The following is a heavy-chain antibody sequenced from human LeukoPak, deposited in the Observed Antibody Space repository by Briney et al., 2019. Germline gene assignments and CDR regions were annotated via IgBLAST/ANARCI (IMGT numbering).Heavy chain of an antibody. Sequence: PGGSLRLSCAASGFTFSSYSMNWVRQAPGKGLEWVSYISSSSSTINYADSVKGRFTISRDNAKNSLYLQMNSLRAEDTAVYYCARNGPRIGYWGQGTLVTVSS. D-gene: IGHD2-8*01. V-gene: IGHV3-48*01. CDR1: GFTFSSYS. CDR2: ISSSSSTI. CDR3: ARNGPRIGY. J-gene: IGHJ4*02.